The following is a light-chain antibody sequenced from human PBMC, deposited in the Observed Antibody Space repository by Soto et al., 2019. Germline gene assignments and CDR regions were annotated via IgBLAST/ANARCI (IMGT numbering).Light chain of an antibody. CDR3: SSYTSSSTLKV. CDR1: SSDVGGYNY. J-gene: IGLJ1*01. V-gene: IGLV2-14*01. CDR2: DVS. Sequence: QSVLTQPASVSGSPGQSITISCTGTSSDVGGYNYVSWYQQHPGKAPKLMIYDVSNRPSGVSNRFSGSKSGSTASLTISGLQAEDKADYYCSSYTSSSTLKVFGTGTKLTVL.